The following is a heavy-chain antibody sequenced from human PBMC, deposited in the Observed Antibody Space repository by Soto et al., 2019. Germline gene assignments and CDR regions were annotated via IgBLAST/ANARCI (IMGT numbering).Heavy chain of an antibody. CDR3: ARVQSIAARPSSRGFDP. D-gene: IGHD6-6*01. Sequence: ASVKVSCKASGCTFTGYYMHWVRQAPGQGLEWMGWINPNSGGTNYAQKFQGRVTMTRDTSISTAYMELSRLRSDDTAVYYCARVQSIAARPSSRGFDPWGQGTQVTVSS. CDR2: INPNSGGT. CDR1: GCTFTGYY. V-gene: IGHV1-2*02. J-gene: IGHJ5*02.